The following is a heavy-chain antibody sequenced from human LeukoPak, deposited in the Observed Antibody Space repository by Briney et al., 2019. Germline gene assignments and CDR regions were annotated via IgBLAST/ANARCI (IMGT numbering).Heavy chain of an antibody. V-gene: IGHV4-59*08. D-gene: IGHD6-13*01. CDR2: IYYSGST. CDR3: ARRPQVVWYSSSSYYFDY. J-gene: IGHJ4*02. CDR1: GGSISSYY. Sequence: KPSETLSLTCTVSGGSISSYYWSWIRQPPGKGLEWIGYIYYSGSTNYNPSLKSRVTISVDTSKNQFSLKLSSVTAADTAVYYCARRPQVVWYSSSSYYFDYWGQGTLVTVSS.